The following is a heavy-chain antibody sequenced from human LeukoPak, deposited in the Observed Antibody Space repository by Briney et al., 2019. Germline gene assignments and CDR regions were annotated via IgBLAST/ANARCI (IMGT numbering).Heavy chain of an antibody. V-gene: IGHV1-8*01. J-gene: IGHJ6*02. CDR3: ATQFVVVVAATNYYYGMDV. CDR2: MNPNSGNT. D-gene: IGHD2-15*01. CDR1: GYTFTSYD. Sequence: SVKVSCKASGYTFTSYDINWVRQATGQGLEWMGWMNPNSGNTGYAQKFQGRVTMTRNTSISTAYMELSSLRSEDTAVYYCATQFVVVVAATNYYYGMDVWGQGTTVTVSS.